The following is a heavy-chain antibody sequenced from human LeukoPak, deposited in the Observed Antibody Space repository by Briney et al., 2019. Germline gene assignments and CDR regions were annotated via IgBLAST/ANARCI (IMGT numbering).Heavy chain of an antibody. Sequence: GGSLRLSCAASGFTFSSYGMHWVRQAPGKGLEWVAFIRYDGSNKYYADSVKGRFTISRDNSKNTLYLQMNSLRAEDTAVYYCAKDLSTYPKPPMVRGPENAFDIWGQGTMVTVSS. CDR3: AKDLSTYPKPPMVRGPENAFDI. V-gene: IGHV3-30*02. D-gene: IGHD3-10*01. CDR2: IRYDGSNK. CDR1: GFTFSSYG. J-gene: IGHJ3*02.